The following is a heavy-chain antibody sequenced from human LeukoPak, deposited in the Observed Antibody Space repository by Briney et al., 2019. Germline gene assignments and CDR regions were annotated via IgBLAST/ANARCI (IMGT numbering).Heavy chain of an antibody. CDR2: ISTDSSYK. Sequence: PGGSLRLSCAASGFSFGNYTMSWVRQLPGRRLEWVSSISTDSSYKYYGGSVRGRFSISRYNAKKSLYLQLNSLRVDDTAVYYCVKEVDGQFVWGQGTLVSVSS. CDR3: VKEVDGQFV. V-gene: IGHV3-21*01. J-gene: IGHJ4*02. D-gene: IGHD2-2*01. CDR1: GFSFGNYT.